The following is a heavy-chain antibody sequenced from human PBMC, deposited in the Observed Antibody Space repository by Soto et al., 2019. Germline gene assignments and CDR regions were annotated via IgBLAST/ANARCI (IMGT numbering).Heavy chain of an antibody. V-gene: IGHV4-4*07. Sequence: QVQLQESGPGLVKPSETLSLTCTVSGGSISSYYWSWIRQPAGKGLEWIGRIYTSGSTNYNPSLKSRVTMSVDTSKNQFSLKLRSVTAADTAVYYCARDRNCSGGSCRLPYYYYGMDVWGQGTTVTVSS. CDR1: GGSISSYY. CDR2: IYTSGST. D-gene: IGHD2-15*01. J-gene: IGHJ6*02. CDR3: ARDRNCSGGSCRLPYYYYGMDV.